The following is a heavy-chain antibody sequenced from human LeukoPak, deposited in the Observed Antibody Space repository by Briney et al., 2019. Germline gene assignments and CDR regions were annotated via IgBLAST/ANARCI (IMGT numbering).Heavy chain of an antibody. V-gene: IGHV1-2*02. J-gene: IGHJ6*02. CDR1: GYTFTGYD. CDR2: INPNSGGT. CDR3: ARSGATMVRGVIRYYYYGMDV. D-gene: IGHD3-10*01. Sequence: GASVKVSCKASGYTFTGYDMHLVRQAPGQGLEWMGWINPNSGGTNYAQKFQGRVTMTRDTSISTAYMELSRLRSDDTAVYYCARSGATMVRGVIRYYYYGMDVWGQGTTVTVSS.